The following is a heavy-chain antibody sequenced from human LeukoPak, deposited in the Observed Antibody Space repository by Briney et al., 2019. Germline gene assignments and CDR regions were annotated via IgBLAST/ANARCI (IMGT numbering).Heavy chain of an antibody. CDR2: IWYDGSNK. V-gene: IGHV3-33*06. CDR1: GFTFSSYG. J-gene: IGHJ4*01. D-gene: IGHD3-22*01. Sequence: GGSLRLSCAASGFTFSSYGMHWVRQAPGKGLEWVAVIWYDGSNKYYADSVKGRFTISRDNSKNTLYLQMNSLRAEDTAVYYCAKGVYYYDSSGHDYWGQEPWSPSPQ. CDR3: AKGVYYYDSSGHDY.